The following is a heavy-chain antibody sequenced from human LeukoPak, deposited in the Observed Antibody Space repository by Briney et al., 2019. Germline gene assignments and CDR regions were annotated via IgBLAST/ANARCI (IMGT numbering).Heavy chain of an antibody. J-gene: IGHJ4*02. CDR1: GFDLSDYY. V-gene: IGHV3-11*01. Sequence: GGSLRLSCEVSGFDLSDYYMSWIRQAPGKGLEWISYISSSGGNIYFADSVKGRFTMSRDNARGSLYLQMNSLRADDTAIYYCARRRDYFDYWGQGTLVTVSS. CDR3: ARRRDYFDY. CDR2: ISSSGGNI.